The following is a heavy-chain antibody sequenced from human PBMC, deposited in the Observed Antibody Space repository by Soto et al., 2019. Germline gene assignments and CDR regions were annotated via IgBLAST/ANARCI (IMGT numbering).Heavy chain of an antibody. CDR2: IIPIFGTA. Sequence: QVQLVQSGAEVKKPGSSVKVSCKASGGTFSSYAISWVRQAPGQGLEWMGGIIPIFGTANYAQKFQGRVTITADESTSTAYMELSSLRSEDTAVYYCARVGRIAAFHPYYDGMDVWGHGTTVTVSS. CDR1: GGTFSSYA. CDR3: ARVGRIAAFHPYYDGMDV. D-gene: IGHD6-6*01. V-gene: IGHV1-69*12. J-gene: IGHJ6*02.